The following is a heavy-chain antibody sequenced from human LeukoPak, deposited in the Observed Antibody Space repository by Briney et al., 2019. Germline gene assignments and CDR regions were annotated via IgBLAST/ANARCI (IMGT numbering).Heavy chain of an antibody. Sequence: QPGGSLRLSCAASGFTFSSYAMSWVRQAPGKGLEWVSAISGSGGSTYYADSVKGRFTISRDNSKNTLYLQMNSLRAEDTAVYYCANLAKQYYYGSGSEVLWWGQGTLVTVSS. CDR3: ANLAKQYYYGSGSEVLW. CDR2: ISGSGGST. CDR1: GFTFSSYA. V-gene: IGHV3-23*01. J-gene: IGHJ4*02. D-gene: IGHD3-10*01.